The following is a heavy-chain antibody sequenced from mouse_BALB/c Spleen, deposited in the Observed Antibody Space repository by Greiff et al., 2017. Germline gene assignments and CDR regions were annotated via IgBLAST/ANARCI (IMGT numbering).Heavy chain of an antibody. CDR2: INPSSGYT. V-gene: IGHV1-4*01. J-gene: IGHJ4*01. D-gene: IGHD4-1*01. Sequence: QVQLKQSGAELARPGASVKMSCKASGYTFTSYTMHWVKQRPGQGLEWIGYINPSSGYTNYNQKFKDKATLTADKSSSTAYMQLSSLTSEDSAVYYCARLGPVYYAMDYWGQGTSVTVSS. CDR3: ARLGPVYYAMDY. CDR1: GYTFTSYT.